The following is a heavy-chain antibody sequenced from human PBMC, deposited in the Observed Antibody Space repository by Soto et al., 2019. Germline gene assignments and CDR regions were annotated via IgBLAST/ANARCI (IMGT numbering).Heavy chain of an antibody. CDR2: IIPLFGLP. V-gene: IGHV1-69*02. CDR1: GGTFSTYT. D-gene: IGHD2-21*01. Sequence: QVQLVQSGAEVKKPGSSVKVSCKASGGTFSTYTISWVRQAPGQVLEWMGRIIPLFGLPNHAQKPQGRVTITADKSTDTSDWEMSSLRPEDTAVYYCAFDVKTGVVYFDYWGQGTLVTVSS. CDR3: AFDVKTGVVYFDY. J-gene: IGHJ4*02.